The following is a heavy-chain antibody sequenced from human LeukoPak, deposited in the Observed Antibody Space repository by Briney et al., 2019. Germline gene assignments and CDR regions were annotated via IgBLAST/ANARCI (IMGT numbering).Heavy chain of an antibody. J-gene: IGHJ4*02. Sequence: GGSLRLSCAASEFTFSSYAMHWVRQAPDKGLEWVALISYDGSNKEFAGSVKGRFTISRDNSKNSLYLQMNSLRGEDTAVYYCARGMDYDILAGPPDYWGQGTLVTVSS. V-gene: IGHV3-30*04. D-gene: IGHD3-9*01. CDR2: ISYDGSNK. CDR1: EFTFSSYA. CDR3: ARGMDYDILAGPPDY.